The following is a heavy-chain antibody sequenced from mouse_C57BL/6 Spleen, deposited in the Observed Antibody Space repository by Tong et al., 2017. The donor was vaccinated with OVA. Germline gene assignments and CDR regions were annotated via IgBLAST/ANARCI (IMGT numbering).Heavy chain of an antibody. J-gene: IGHJ2*01. CDR3: ARPVDY. Sequence: QVQLQQPGAELVKPGASVKLSCKASGYTFTSYWINWVKQRPGQGLEWIGNIYPGSSSTNYNEKFESKATLTVDTSSSTAYMQLSRLTSDDSVDYYYARPVDYWGQGTTLKVSP. V-gene: IGHV1S61*01. CDR1: GYTFTSYW. CDR2: IYPGSSST.